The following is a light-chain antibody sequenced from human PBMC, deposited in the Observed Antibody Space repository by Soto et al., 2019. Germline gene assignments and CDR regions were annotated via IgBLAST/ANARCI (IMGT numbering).Light chain of an antibody. CDR3: QQYYYLPYT. CDR2: EAS. J-gene: IGKJ2*01. V-gene: IGKV1-33*01. Sequence: DIQMTQSPSSLSASVGDRVTITCQASQSISKDVNWYQQKPGKAPKLLMYEASNLETGVPSRFSGSGSQTYFTFTIISLQPEDIATYYCQQYYYLPYTFGQGTKLQF. CDR1: QSISKD.